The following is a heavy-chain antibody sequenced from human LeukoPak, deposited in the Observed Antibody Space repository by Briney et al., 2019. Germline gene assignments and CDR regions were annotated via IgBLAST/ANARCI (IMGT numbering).Heavy chain of an antibody. Sequence: ASVKLSCKASRYTLTRSGFSWVRQSPGQRLKWMGWFSTYNGDTNYAQKFQGRVTMTTDTSTSTTYMELRSLRSDDTAIYYCARVAYCANLLEFWGHGTLVTVSS. J-gene: IGHJ4*01. CDR3: ARVAYCANLLEF. CDR2: FSTYNGDT. V-gene: IGHV1-18*01. D-gene: IGHD2-15*01. CDR1: RYTLTRSG.